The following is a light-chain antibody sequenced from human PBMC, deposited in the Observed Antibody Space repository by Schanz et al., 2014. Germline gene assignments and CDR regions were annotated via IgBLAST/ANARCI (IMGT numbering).Light chain of an antibody. CDR1: SSDVGAYNY. V-gene: IGLV2-23*02. J-gene: IGLJ2*01. Sequence: QSALTQPASVSGSPGQSITISCTGSSSDVGAYNYVSWYQQHPGNAPKLLIFEVSKRPSGVSNRFSGSKSVNTASLTISGLQAEDEADYYCCSYAGSYRFGGGTKLTVL. CDR2: EVS. CDR3: CSYAGSYR.